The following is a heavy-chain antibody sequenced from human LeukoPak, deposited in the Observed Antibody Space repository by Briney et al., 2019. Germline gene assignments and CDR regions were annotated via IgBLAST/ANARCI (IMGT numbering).Heavy chain of an antibody. V-gene: IGHV3-7*04. CDR2: IKPGGSEK. Sequence: PSETLSLTCAVYGGSFSGYYWSWVRQAPGKGLEWVANIKPGGSEKYYVDSVKGRFTISRDNAKNSLYLQMNSLRAEDTAVYYCARGEVWTTVTTFDYWGQGTLVTVSS. J-gene: IGHJ4*02. CDR3: ARGEVWTTVTTFDY. D-gene: IGHD4-17*01. CDR1: GGSFSGYY.